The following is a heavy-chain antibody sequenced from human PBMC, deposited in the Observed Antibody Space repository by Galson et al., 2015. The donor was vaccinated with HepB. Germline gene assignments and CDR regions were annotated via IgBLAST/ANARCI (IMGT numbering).Heavy chain of an antibody. CDR2: IRGKPYGGTT. D-gene: IGHD2/OR15-2a*01. J-gene: IGHJ4*02. Sequence: SLRLSCAGSGFTFGDYALSWFRQAPGKGLQWLGYIRGKPYGGTTEHAASVKGRFTISRDDSNSIAYLRMNSLKTEDTAVYYCSRYNSTYYNWGEGTLVTVSS. CDR1: GFTFGDYA. V-gene: IGHV3-49*03. CDR3: SRYNSTYYN.